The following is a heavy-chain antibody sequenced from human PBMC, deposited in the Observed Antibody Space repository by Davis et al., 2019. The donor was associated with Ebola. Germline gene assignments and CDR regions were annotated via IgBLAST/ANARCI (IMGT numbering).Heavy chain of an antibody. Sequence: GESLKISCKGSGYSFTSYWIGWVRQMPGKGLEWMGIIYPGDSDTRYSPSFQGQVTISADKSISTAYLQWSSLKASDTAMYYCARQYCGGDCYFLVPRAGAFDYWGQGTLVTVSS. J-gene: IGHJ4*02. CDR1: GYSFTSYW. V-gene: IGHV5-51*01. CDR3: ARQYCGGDCYFLVPRAGAFDY. CDR2: IYPGDSDT. D-gene: IGHD2-21*02.